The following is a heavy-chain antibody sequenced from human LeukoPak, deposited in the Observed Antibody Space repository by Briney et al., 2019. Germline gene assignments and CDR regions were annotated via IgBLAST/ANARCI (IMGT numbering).Heavy chain of an antibody. CDR1: GNSFSSGYY. Sequence: PSETLSLTCTVSGNSFSSGYYWAWIRQPPGKGLAWIASVVHTGTTYYNPSLKSRVSISVDTSKNQFSLKLSSVTAADTAVYYCASGGWYGYYFDYWGQGTLVTVSS. D-gene: IGHD6-19*01. J-gene: IGHJ4*02. V-gene: IGHV4-38-2*02. CDR2: VVHTGTT. CDR3: ASGGWYGYYFDY.